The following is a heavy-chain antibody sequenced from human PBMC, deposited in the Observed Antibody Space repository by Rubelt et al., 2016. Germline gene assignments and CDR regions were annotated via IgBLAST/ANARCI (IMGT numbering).Heavy chain of an antibody. CDR1: GGSISSSNW. CDR2: IYHSGST. J-gene: IGHJ4*02. V-gene: IGHV4-4*02. Sequence: HVQLQESGPGLVKPSGTLSLACAVSGGSISSSNWWSWVRQPPGKGLEWIAEIYHSGSTKYNPSLKSRVPISVDRSTNQFSLNGSCGTAADAAVYYCAKRRYSSAWLPDSGGQGTLVTVSS. CDR3: AKRRYSSAWLPDS. D-gene: IGHD6-19*01.